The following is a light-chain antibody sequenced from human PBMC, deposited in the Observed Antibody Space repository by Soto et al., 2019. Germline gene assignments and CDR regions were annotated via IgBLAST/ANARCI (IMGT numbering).Light chain of an antibody. CDR1: QSVSSSY. CDR2: GAS. J-gene: IGKJ4*01. V-gene: IGKV3-20*01. CDR3: QQYGSSPLT. Sequence: EIGLTQSPGTLSLSPGERSTLSCRASQSVSSSYLAWYQQKPGQAPRLLIYGASSRATGIPDRFSGSGSGTDFTLTISRLEPEDFAFYYCQQYGSSPLTLGGGTQV.